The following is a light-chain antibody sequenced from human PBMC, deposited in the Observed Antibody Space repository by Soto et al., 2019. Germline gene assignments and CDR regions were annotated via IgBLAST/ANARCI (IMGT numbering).Light chain of an antibody. CDR1: QSVSNN. V-gene: IGKV3-15*01. CDR2: GAS. Sequence: EIVMTQSPATLSVSPGERATVPCRASQSVSNNLAWYQQKPGQAPSLLIYGASARATGIPARFSGRGYGTEFILTSSSLQSEDLAVYYCQQYHKWPLTFGGGTRVEIK. CDR3: QQYHKWPLT. J-gene: IGKJ4*01.